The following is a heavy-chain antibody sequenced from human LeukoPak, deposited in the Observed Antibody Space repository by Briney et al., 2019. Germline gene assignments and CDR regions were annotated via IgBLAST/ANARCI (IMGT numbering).Heavy chain of an antibody. D-gene: IGHD3-22*01. V-gene: IGHV3-48*04. Sequence: GGSLRLSCAASGFTFSSYGMSWVRQAPGKGLEWVSYISSSGSTIYYADSVKGRFTISRDNAKNSLYLQMNSLRAEDTAVYYCARLYYDSSGYYPWYFDYWGQGTLVTVSS. CDR2: ISSSGSTI. CDR1: GFTFSSYG. CDR3: ARLYYDSSGYYPWYFDY. J-gene: IGHJ4*02.